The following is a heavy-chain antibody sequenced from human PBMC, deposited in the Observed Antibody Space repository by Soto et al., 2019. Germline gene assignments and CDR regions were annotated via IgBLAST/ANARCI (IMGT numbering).Heavy chain of an antibody. J-gene: IGHJ6*02. Sequence: ASVKVSCKASGYTFTGYYMHWVRQAPGQGLEWMGWINPNSGGTNYAQKFQGWVTMTRDTPISTAYMELSRLRSDDTAVYYCARGNSVVPAASIYGMDVWGQGTTVTVSS. CDR2: INPNSGGT. V-gene: IGHV1-2*04. CDR3: ARGNSVVPAASIYGMDV. CDR1: GYTFTGYY. D-gene: IGHD2-2*01.